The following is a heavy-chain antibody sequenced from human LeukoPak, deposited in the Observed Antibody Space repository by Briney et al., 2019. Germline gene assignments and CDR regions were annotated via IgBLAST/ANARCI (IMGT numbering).Heavy chain of an antibody. CDR1: GFTVSSNY. D-gene: IGHD2-2*01. J-gene: IGHJ4*02. CDR2: ISGSGGST. Sequence: PGGSLRLSCAASGFTVSSNYMSWVRQAPGKGLEWVSVISGSGGSTYYADSVKGRFTISRDNSKNTLYLQMNSLRAEDTAVYYCAKARCSSTSCYDSRLFDYWGQGTLVTVSS. CDR3: AKARCSSTSCYDSRLFDY. V-gene: IGHV3-23*01.